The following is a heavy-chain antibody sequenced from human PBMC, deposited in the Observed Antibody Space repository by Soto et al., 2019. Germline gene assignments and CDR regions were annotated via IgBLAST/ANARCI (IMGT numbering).Heavy chain of an antibody. Sequence: EVQLVESGGGLVQPGGSLRLSCGASGFTVSSSYMSWVRQAPGKGLEWVSILYSGGDTYYADSVKGRFTISRDNSKNTLYLQSNRLSVEDTAVYFCARPADWESPFDSWGQGALVTVSS. CDR2: LYSGGDT. CDR3: ARPADWESPFDS. D-gene: IGHD1-26*01. V-gene: IGHV3-66*01. CDR1: GFTVSSSY. J-gene: IGHJ5*01.